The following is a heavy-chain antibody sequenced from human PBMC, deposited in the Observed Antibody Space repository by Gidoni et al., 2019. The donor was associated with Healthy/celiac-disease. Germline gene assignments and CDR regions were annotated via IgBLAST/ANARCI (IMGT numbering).Heavy chain of an antibody. Sequence: QVQLVQSGAEVKKPGSSVKVSCKASGGTFSSYAISWVRQAPGQGLEWMGGISPIFGTANYAQKFQGRVTITADKSTSTAYMELSSLRSEDTAVYYCASKGDYSNYIQSLDYWGQGTLVTVSS. CDR3: ASKGDYSNYIQSLDY. V-gene: IGHV1-69*06. CDR2: ISPIFGTA. D-gene: IGHD4-4*01. J-gene: IGHJ4*02. CDR1: GGTFSSYA.